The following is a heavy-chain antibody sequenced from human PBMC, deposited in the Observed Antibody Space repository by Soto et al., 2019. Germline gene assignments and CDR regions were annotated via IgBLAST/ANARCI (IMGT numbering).Heavy chain of an antibody. Sequence: SETLSLTCTVSGGSVSSGSYYWSWIRQPPGKGLEWIGYIYYSGSTNYNPSLKSRVTISVDTSKNQFSLKLSSVTAADTAVYYCARLFSSSSFPNWFDPWGQGTLVTVSS. CDR1: GGSVSSGSYY. D-gene: IGHD6-6*01. V-gene: IGHV4-61*01. CDR3: ARLFSSSSFPNWFDP. CDR2: IYYSGST. J-gene: IGHJ5*02.